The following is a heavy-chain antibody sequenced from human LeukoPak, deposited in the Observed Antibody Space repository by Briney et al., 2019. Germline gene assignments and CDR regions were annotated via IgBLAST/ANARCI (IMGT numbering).Heavy chain of an antibody. J-gene: IGHJ4*02. V-gene: IGHV1-24*01. CDR1: GYTLTELS. D-gene: IGHD5-12*01. CDR3: ARAYSGYDFFDY. CDR2: FDPEDGET. Sequence: GASVKVSCKVSGYTLTELSIHWVRQAPGKGLEWMGGFDPEDGETIYAQKFQGRVTMTEDTSTDTAYMEVSSLRSEDTAVYYCARAYSGYDFFDYWGQGILVTVSS.